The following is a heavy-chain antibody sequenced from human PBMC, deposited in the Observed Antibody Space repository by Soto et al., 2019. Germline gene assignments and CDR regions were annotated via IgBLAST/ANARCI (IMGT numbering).Heavy chain of an antibody. CDR1: SDSITNYY. Sequence: QVQLQESGPGLVKPSETLSLTCTVSSDSITNYYWSWIRQSPGKGLEWIGYIHDSGRSNYNPSIKSRVKISVDRSRKQSALKLNTVTAEDTAVYYCARVGGTRGWYWGQGTLVTVSS. CDR2: IHDSGRS. CDR3: ARVGGTRGWY. D-gene: IGHD2-15*01. J-gene: IGHJ4*02. V-gene: IGHV4-59*01.